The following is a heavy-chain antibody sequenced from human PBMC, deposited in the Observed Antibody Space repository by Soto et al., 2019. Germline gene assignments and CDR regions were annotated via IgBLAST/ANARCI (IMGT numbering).Heavy chain of an antibody. CDR2: IFPGDSDT. Sequence: GESLKISCKAIGYSFTNYWIGWVRQTPGKGLEWMGLIFPGDSDTRYNPSFEGQVTVSADKSISTAYLQWNTLKASDTAMYYCVKPNFGALTHFDFWGQGTLVTVSS. CDR1: GYSFTNYW. J-gene: IGHJ4*02. CDR3: VKPNFGALTHFDF. V-gene: IGHV5-51*01. D-gene: IGHD3-16*01.